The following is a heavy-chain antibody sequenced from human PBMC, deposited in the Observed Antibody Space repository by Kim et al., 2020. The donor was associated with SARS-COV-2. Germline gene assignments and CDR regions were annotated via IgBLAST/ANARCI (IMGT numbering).Heavy chain of an antibody. V-gene: IGHV3-74*01. CDR3: TRVPGDGGI. Sequence: GGSLRLSCVVSGFTFSSYWMHWVRQAPGKGLVWVSHIKGDGSTTNYADSVKGRFTISRDNAKNTLYLQMNSLRAEDTAVYYCTRVPGDGGIWGQGTMVTV. D-gene: IGHD3-10*01. CDR2: IKGDGSTT. CDR1: GFTFSSYW. J-gene: IGHJ3*02.